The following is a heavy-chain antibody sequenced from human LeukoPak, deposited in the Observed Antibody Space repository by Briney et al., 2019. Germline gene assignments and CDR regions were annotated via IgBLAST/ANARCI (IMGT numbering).Heavy chain of an antibody. Sequence: PSETLSLTCSVSGGSISSGSYYWGWVRQPPGKGLEWIGSGTTYYNPSLQSRVTICVDTSKNQFSLKLSPVTAADTAVYYCASGGGATTDFDYWGQGTLVTVSS. D-gene: IGHD1-26*01. CDR1: GGSISSGSYY. CDR2: GTT. J-gene: IGHJ4*02. V-gene: IGHV4-39*01. CDR3: ASGGGATTDFDY.